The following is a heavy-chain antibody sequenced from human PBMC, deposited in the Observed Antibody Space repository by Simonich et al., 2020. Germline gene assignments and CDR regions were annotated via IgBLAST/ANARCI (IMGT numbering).Heavy chain of an antibody. V-gene: IGHV1-2*01. Sequence: QVQLVQSGAEVKKPGASVKVSCKASGYTFTGYYMHWGRQAPGQGIGGMGMVNPNRRWPKNGKEVKGRGPSDQETFISTGLQGGGRASIEHKAVEYRGGGGVRSSSWYWYFDLWGRGTLVTVSS. CDR2: VNPNRRWP. CDR3: GGGGVRSSSWYWYFDL. D-gene: IGHD6-13*01. J-gene: IGHJ2*01. CDR1: GYTFTGYY.